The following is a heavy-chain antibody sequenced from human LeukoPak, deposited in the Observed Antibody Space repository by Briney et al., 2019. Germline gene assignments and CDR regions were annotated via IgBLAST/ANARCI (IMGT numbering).Heavy chain of an antibody. D-gene: IGHD2-21*01. Sequence: SETLSLTCTVSGGSISSSSYYWGWIRQPAGKGLEWIGRIYTSGSTNYNPSLKSRVTMSVDTSKNQFSLKLSSVTAADTAVYYCARDPLLWKGAFDIWGKGTMVTVSS. V-gene: IGHV4-61*02. CDR1: GGSISSSSYY. CDR2: IYTSGST. J-gene: IGHJ3*02. CDR3: ARDPLLWKGAFDI.